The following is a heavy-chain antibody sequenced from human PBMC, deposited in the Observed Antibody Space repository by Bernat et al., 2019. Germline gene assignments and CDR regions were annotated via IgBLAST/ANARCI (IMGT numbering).Heavy chain of an antibody. Sequence: QVQLLESGGGVFQPGGSLRLSCAASGFTFSSYGMHWVRQAPGKGLEWVAFIRYDGSNKYYADSVKGRFTISRDNSKNTLYLQMNSLRAEDTAVYYFAKERLRRDGMDVWGQGTTVTVSS. CDR1: GFTFSSYG. CDR3: AKERLRRDGMDV. J-gene: IGHJ6*02. CDR2: IRYDGSNK. D-gene: IGHD4-17*01. V-gene: IGHV3-30*02.